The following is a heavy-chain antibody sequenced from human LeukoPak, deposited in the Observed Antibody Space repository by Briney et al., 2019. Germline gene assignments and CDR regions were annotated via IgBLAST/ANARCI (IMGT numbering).Heavy chain of an antibody. CDR3: ARVFEYSSSWYGHYFDY. J-gene: IGHJ4*02. CDR2: ISYDGSNK. CDR1: GFTFSSYA. D-gene: IGHD6-13*01. Sequence: PGGSLRLSCAASGFTFSSYAMRWVRQAPGKGLEWVAVISYDGSNKYYADSVKGRFTISRDNSKNTLYLQMNSLRAEDTAVYYCARVFEYSSSWYGHYFDYWGQGTLVTVSS. V-gene: IGHV3-30*04.